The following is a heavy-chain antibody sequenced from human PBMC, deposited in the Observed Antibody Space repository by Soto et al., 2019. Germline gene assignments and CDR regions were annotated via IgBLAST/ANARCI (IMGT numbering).Heavy chain of an antibody. D-gene: IGHD3-9*01. CDR2: TYYRSQWHY. Sequence: SQTLSLTCAISGDSGSSNSAFWNWIRQSPSRGLEWLGRTYYRSQWHYEYAVFVQSRISIDPDTSKNHFSLQLNSVTPEDTAVYYCVRLVGNSWLDHWGQGTLVTVSS. CDR1: GDSGSSNSAF. CDR3: VRLVGNSWLDH. V-gene: IGHV6-1*01. J-gene: IGHJ4*02.